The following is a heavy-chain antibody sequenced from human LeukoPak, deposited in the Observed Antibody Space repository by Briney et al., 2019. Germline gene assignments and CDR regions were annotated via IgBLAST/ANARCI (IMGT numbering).Heavy chain of an antibody. CDR1: GYTFTSYG. Sequence: GASVKVSCKASGYTFTSYGISWVRQAPGQGLEWMGWISAYNGNTNYAQKLQGRVTMTTDTSTSTAYMELRSLRSDDTAVYYCASTTTVVTPCAFDIWGQGTMVTVSS. V-gene: IGHV1-18*01. J-gene: IGHJ3*02. CDR2: ISAYNGNT. D-gene: IGHD4-23*01. CDR3: ASTTTVVTPCAFDI.